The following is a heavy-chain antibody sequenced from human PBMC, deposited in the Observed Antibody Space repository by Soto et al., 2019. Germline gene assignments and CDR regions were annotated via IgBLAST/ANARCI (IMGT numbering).Heavy chain of an antibody. Sequence: PGGSLRLSCAASGFTFDDYGMSWVRQAPGKGLEWVSGINWNGGSTGYADSVKGRFTISRDNAKNSLYLQMNSLRAEDTALYHCAFVRCSTYYYYMYVCGKGTTVTVSS. V-gene: IGHV3-20*01. D-gene: IGHD3-10*02. CDR1: GFTFDDYG. CDR3: AFVRCSTYYYYMYV. CDR2: INWNGGST. J-gene: IGHJ6*03.